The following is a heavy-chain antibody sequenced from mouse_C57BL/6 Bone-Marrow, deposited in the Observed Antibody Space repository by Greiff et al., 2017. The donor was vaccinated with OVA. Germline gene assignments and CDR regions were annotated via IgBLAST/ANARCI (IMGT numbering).Heavy chain of an antibody. J-gene: IGHJ1*03. CDR1: GYTFTSYW. Sequence: QVQLKESGAELVKPGASVKMSCKASGYTFTSYWITWVKQRPGQGLEWIGDIYPGSGSTNYNEKFKSKATLTVDTSSSTAYMQLSSLTSEDSAVYYCANWYFDVWGTGTTVTVSS. V-gene: IGHV1-55*01. CDR3: ANWYFDV. CDR2: IYPGSGST.